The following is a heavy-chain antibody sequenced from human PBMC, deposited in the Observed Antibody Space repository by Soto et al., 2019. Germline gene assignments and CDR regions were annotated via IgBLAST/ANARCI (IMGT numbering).Heavy chain of an antibody. D-gene: IGHD2-2*01. CDR1: GFTVSSNY. CDR2: IYSGGST. CDR3: ARDFLPHYCSSTSCYRGAGGWFDP. J-gene: IGHJ5*02. V-gene: IGHV3-66*01. Sequence: GGSLRLSCAASGFTVSSNYMSWVRQAPGKGLEWVSVIYSGGSTYYADSVKGRFTISRDNSENTLYLQMNSLRAEDTAVYYCARDFLPHYCSSTSCYRGAGGWFDPWGQGTLVTVSS.